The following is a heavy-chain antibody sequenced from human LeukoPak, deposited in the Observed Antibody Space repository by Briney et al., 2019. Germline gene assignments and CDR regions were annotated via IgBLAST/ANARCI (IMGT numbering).Heavy chain of an antibody. J-gene: IGHJ4*02. CDR3: AKPSEPEGPSLPAAISESDY. CDR2: LYSGGAT. CDR1: GFSVSGIH. V-gene: IGHV3-66*04. Sequence: PGESLRLSCAASGFSVSGIHMNWVRQAPGKNLEWVSGLYSGGATYYSDSLGGRFTISRDPSKNTVYLQMTSLRAEDTAVYYCAKPSEPEGPSLPAAISESDYWGQGTLVTVSS. D-gene: IGHD2-2*02.